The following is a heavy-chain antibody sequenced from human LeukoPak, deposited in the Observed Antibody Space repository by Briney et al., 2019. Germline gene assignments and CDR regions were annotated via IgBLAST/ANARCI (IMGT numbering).Heavy chain of an antibody. J-gene: IGHJ4*02. CDR2: ISAYNGNT. Sequence: ASVKVSCKASGYTFTSYGIGWVRQAPGQGLEWTGWISAYNGNTNYAQKLQGRVTMTTDTSTSTAYMELRSLRSDDTAVYYCARQVWSGWFFDYWGQGTLVTVSS. V-gene: IGHV1-18*01. CDR1: GYTFTSYG. CDR3: ARQVWSGWFFDY. D-gene: IGHD6-19*01.